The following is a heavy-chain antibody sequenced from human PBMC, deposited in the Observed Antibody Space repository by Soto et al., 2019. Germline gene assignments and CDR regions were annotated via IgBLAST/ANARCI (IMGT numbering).Heavy chain of an antibody. CDR3: SRWVGANMRADY. CDR2: VYYSGST. V-gene: IGHV4-28*01. J-gene: IGHJ4*02. D-gene: IGHD1-26*01. Sequence: SETLSLTCAVSGYPISSSNWWGWVRQPPGRGLEWIGSVYYSGSTYYNSSLESQVTMSADTSKNQFSLKLSSVTAVDTAVYYCSRWVGANMRADYSGPGIPVTV. CDR1: GYPISSSNW.